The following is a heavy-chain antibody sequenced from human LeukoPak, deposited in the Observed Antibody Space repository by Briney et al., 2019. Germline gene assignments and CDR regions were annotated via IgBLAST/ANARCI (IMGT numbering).Heavy chain of an antibody. CDR1: GGSISSYY. J-gene: IGHJ6*03. Sequence: SETLSLTRTVSGGSISSYYWSWIRQPPGKGLEWIGYIYYSGSTNYNPSLKSRVTISVDTSKNQFSLKLSSVTAADTAVYYCARVLRYYYYMDVWGKGTTVTVSS. CDR2: IYYSGST. V-gene: IGHV4-59*01. CDR3: ARVLRYYYYMDV.